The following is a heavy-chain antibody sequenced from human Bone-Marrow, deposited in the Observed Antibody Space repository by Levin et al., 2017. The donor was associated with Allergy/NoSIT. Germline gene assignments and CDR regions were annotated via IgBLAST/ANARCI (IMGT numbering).Heavy chain of an antibody. CDR1: GFTFSSYG. D-gene: IGHD1-26*01. J-gene: IGHJ4*02. CDR3: AKTDGKWELLLKLDY. V-gene: IGHV3-30*18. Sequence: GGSLRLSCAASGFTFSSYGMHWVRQAPGKGLEWVAVISYDGSNKYYADSVKGRFTISRDNSKNTLYLQMNSLRAEDTAVYYCAKTDGKWELLLKLDYWGQGTLVTVSS. CDR2: ISYDGSNK.